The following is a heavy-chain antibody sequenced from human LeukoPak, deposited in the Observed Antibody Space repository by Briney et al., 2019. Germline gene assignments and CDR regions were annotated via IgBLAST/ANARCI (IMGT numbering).Heavy chain of an antibody. D-gene: IGHD3-3*01. CDR1: GYTFTSYG. J-gene: IGHJ5*02. Sequence: ASVKVSCKASGYTFTSYGISWVRQAPGQGLEWMGWISAYNGNTNYAQKLQGRVTMTTDTSTSTAYMELRSLRSDDTAVYYCARDKPRYYDFWSGYYTPTWFDPGGKGPLVTVS. CDR3: ARDKPRYYDFWSGYYTPTWFDP. CDR2: ISAYNGNT. V-gene: IGHV1-18*01.